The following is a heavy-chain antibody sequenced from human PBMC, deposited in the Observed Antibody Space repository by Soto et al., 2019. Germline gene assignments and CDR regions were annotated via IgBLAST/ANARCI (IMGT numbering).Heavy chain of an antibody. CDR1: GYSFTSYW. CDR3: AKSGGSDQSSSYYYYSMDV. D-gene: IGHD2-15*01. V-gene: IGHV5-51*01. CDR2: IYPGDSDT. Sequence: GESLKISCKGSGYSFTSYWIGWVRQMPGKGLEWMGIIYPGDSDTRYSPSFQGQVTISADKSISTAYLQWSSLKASDTAMYYCAKSGGSDQSSSYYYYSMDVWGKGTTVTFS. J-gene: IGHJ6*03.